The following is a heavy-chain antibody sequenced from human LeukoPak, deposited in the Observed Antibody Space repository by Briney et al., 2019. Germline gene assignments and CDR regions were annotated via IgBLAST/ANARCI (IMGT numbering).Heavy chain of an antibody. V-gene: IGHV4-34*01. Sequence: SETLSLTCVVYGGSFSGYYWSWIRQPPGKGLEWIGEINHSGITNYNPSLKSRVTISVDTSENQFSLKLSSVTAADTAVYYCARDIVGDRNAFDVWGQGTMVTVSS. D-gene: IGHD1-26*01. CDR3: ARDIVGDRNAFDV. CDR1: GGSFSGYY. J-gene: IGHJ3*01. CDR2: INHSGIT.